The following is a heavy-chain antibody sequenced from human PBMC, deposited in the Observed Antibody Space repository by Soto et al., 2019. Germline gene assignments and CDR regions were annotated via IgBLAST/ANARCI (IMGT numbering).Heavy chain of an antibody. Sequence: QVQLQESGPGLVKPSQTLSLTCTVSGGSISSGDYYWSWIRQPPGKGLEWIGYIYYSGSTYYNPSLKSRVTISVDTSKNQFSLKLSSVTAAVTAVYYCAREPRYYDFWSGYYSPLGFDYWDQGTLVTVSS. CDR2: IYYSGST. D-gene: IGHD3-3*01. V-gene: IGHV4-30-4*01. J-gene: IGHJ4*02. CDR3: AREPRYYDFWSGYYSPLGFDY. CDR1: GGSISSGDYY.